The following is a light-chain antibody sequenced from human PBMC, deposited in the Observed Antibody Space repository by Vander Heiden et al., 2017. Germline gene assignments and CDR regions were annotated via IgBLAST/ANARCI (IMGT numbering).Light chain of an antibody. CDR3: QQYYTTPWT. Sequence: DIVMTQSPDSLAVSLGERATINCKSSQNILYSSNNKNFLAWYQLKPGQPPKLLISWASTRESGVPDRFSGSGSQTDFTLTISSLLAEDVAVYYCQQYYTTPWTFGQGTQVEI. CDR2: WAS. J-gene: IGKJ1*01. V-gene: IGKV4-1*01. CDR1: QNILYSSNNKNF.